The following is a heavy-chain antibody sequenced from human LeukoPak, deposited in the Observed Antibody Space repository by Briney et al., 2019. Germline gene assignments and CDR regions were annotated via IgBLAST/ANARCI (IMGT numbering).Heavy chain of an antibody. V-gene: IGHV3-30*02. J-gene: IGHJ6*03. CDR1: GFTSSSYG. D-gene: IGHD3-22*01. Sequence: GSLRLSCASSGFTSSSYGMHCFRQAPAKGLDWVAFIRYDGSNKYYADSVKGRFTISRDNSKNTLYLQMNSLRAEDTAVYYCAKTPPHYYYDSSGYYSSYYYYYYMDVWGKGTTVTVSS. CDR3: AKTPPHYYYDSSGYYSSYYYYYYMDV. CDR2: IRYDGSNK.